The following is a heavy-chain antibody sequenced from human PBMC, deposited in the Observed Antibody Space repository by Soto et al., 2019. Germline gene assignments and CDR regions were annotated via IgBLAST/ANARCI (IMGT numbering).Heavy chain of an antibody. Sequence: PSETLSLTCTVSGGSISSYYWSWIRQPPGKGLEWIGYIYYSGSTNYNPSLKSRVTISVDTSKNQFSLKLSSVTAADTAVYYCARVSYRRDHPWYFDYWGQGTLVTVSS. CDR2: IYYSGST. CDR3: ARVSYRRDHPWYFDY. V-gene: IGHV4-59*01. CDR1: GGSISSYY. D-gene: IGHD2-21*02. J-gene: IGHJ4*02.